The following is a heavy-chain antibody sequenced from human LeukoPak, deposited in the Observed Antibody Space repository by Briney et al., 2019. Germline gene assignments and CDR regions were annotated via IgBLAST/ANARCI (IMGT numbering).Heavy chain of an antibody. CDR3: AREVWSSGWYRPYYFDY. Sequence: ASAKVSCKASGYTFTSYYMHWVRQAPGQGLEWMGIINPSGGSTSYAQKFQGRVTMTRDTSTSTVYMELSSLRSEDTAVYYCAREVWSSGWYRPYYFDYWGQGTLVTVSS. CDR2: INPSGGST. D-gene: IGHD6-19*01. V-gene: IGHV1-46*01. CDR1: GYTFTSYY. J-gene: IGHJ4*02.